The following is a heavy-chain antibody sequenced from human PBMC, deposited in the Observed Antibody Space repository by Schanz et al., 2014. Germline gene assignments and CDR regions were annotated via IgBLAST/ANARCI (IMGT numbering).Heavy chain of an antibody. V-gene: IGHV3-48*01. CDR3: AKAPYADYGYFHY. J-gene: IGHJ4*02. CDR2: ISTSSTTM. D-gene: IGHD4-17*01. Sequence: EVQLVESGGGLVQPGGSLRLSCAASGFTFRSYAMSWVRQTPEKGLEWVSYISTSSTTMYYADSVKGRFTISRDNAKNSLYLQMNSLRTEDTAVYYCAKAPYADYGYFHYWGQGTLVPVSS. CDR1: GFTFRSYA.